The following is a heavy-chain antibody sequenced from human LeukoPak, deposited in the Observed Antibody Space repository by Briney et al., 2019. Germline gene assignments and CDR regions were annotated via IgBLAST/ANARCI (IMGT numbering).Heavy chain of an antibody. CDR1: GGSISGRCCY. CDR2: TSYSGST. J-gene: IGHJ3*02. CDR3: ARGYDFWSGYYTKNDAFDI. D-gene: IGHD3-3*01. V-gene: IGHV4-39*01. Sequence: PSETLSLTCTVSGGSISGRCCYWGWIRQTPGKDLEWIGSTSYSGSTHYNPSFKSRVTVSVDTSKNQFSLKLSSVTAADTAVYYCARGYDFWSGYYTKNDAFDIWGQGTMVTVSS.